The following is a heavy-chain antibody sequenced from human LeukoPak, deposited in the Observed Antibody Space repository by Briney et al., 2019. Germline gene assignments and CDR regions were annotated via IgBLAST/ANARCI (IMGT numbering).Heavy chain of an antibody. CDR3: ATLSAYYYDSSGYHAVDY. J-gene: IGHJ4*02. V-gene: IGHV3-23*01. Sequence: GGSLRLSCAASGFTFSSYAMSRVRQAPGKGLEWVSAISGSGGSTYYADSVKGRFTISRDNSKNTLYLQMNSLRAEDTAVYYCATLSAYYYDSSGYHAVDYWGQGTLVTVSS. CDR1: GFTFSSYA. CDR2: ISGSGGST. D-gene: IGHD3-22*01.